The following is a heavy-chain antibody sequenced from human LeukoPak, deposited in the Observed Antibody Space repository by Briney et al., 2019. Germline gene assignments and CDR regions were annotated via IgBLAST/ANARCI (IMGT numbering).Heavy chain of an antibody. D-gene: IGHD4-17*01. Sequence: SQTLSLTCTVSGGSISSGGYYWSWIRQHPGKGLEWIGYIYYSGSTYYNPSLKSRVTISVDTSKNQFSLKLSSVTAADTAVYYCARHGTVTTKWTFDYWGQGTLVTVSS. CDR1: GGSISSGGYY. CDR2: IYYSGST. V-gene: IGHV4-31*03. J-gene: IGHJ4*02. CDR3: ARHGTVTTKWTFDY.